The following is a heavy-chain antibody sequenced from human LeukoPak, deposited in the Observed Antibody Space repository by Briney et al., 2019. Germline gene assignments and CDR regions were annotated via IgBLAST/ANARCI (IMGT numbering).Heavy chain of an antibody. V-gene: IGHV1-46*01. CDR3: ARDSGAVTNYYYYYMDV. J-gene: IGHJ6*03. CDR1: GYTFTSYY. CDR2: INPSGGST. Sequence: ASVKVSCKASGYTFTSYYMHWVRQAPGQGLEWMGIINPSGGSTSYAQKFQGRVTMTRDTSTSTVYMELSSLRSEDTAVYYCARDSGAVTNYYYYYMDVWGKGTTVTVSS. D-gene: IGHD4-17*01.